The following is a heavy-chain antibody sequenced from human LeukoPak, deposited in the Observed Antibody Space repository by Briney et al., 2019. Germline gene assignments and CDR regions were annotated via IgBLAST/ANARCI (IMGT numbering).Heavy chain of an antibody. CDR2: IYHSGST. V-gene: IGHV4-59*01. CDR1: GGSISTYY. D-gene: IGHD6-6*01. Sequence: SETLSLTCTVSGGSISTYYWNWIRQPPGKGLEWIGYIYHSGSTNYNPSLQSRVTISVDTSKNQFSLNPNSVTAADTAVYYCARGGAARLHFQNWGQGTLVTVSS. CDR3: ARGGAARLHFQN. J-gene: IGHJ1*01.